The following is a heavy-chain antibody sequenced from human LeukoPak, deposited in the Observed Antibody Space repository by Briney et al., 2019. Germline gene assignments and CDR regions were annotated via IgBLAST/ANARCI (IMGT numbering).Heavy chain of an antibody. J-gene: IGHJ6*03. CDR3: ARTAIRWYYYYMDV. Sequence: SETLSLTCAVYGGSFSGYYWSWIRQPPGKALEWIGEINHSGSTNYNPSLKSRVTISVDTSKNQFSLKLSSVTAADTAVYYCARTAIRWYYYYMDVWGKGTTVTVSS. D-gene: IGHD4-23*01. V-gene: IGHV4-34*01. CDR1: GGSFSGYY. CDR2: INHSGST.